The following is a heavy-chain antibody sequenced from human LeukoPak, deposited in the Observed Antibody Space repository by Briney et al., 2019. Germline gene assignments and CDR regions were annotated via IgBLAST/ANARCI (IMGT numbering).Heavy chain of an antibody. CDR1: GGSISSYY. Sequence: PSETLSLTCTVSGGSISSYYWSWIRQPPGKGLEWIGYTYYSGSTNYNPSLKSRVTISVDTSKNQFSLKLSSVTAADTAVYYCARHFGDGYNREFAFFDYWGQGTLVTVSS. CDR2: TYYSGST. CDR3: ARHFGDGYNREFAFFDY. D-gene: IGHD5-24*01. V-gene: IGHV4-59*08. J-gene: IGHJ4*02.